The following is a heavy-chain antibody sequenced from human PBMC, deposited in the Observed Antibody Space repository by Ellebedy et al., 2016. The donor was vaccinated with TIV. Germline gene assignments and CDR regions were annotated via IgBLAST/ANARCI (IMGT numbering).Heavy chain of an antibody. CDR1: GFTFSRHW. CDR2: INHSGST. V-gene: IGHV4-34*08. Sequence: GSLRLSCAASGFTFSRHWMHWVRQVSGKGLEWIGEINHSGSTKYNPSLKSRVTISVDTSKNQFFLKLSSVTAEDTAVYYCAIDLSGYETHWGQGTLVTVSS. J-gene: IGHJ4*02. D-gene: IGHD5-12*01. CDR3: AIDLSGYETH.